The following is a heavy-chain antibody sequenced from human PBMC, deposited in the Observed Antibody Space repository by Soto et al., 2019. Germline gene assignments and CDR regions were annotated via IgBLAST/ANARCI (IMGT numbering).Heavy chain of an antibody. J-gene: IGHJ4*02. CDR1: GFTFSTYS. D-gene: IGHD2-8*02. CDR3: ARSGYFDY. Sequence: GGSLRLSCAASGFTFSTYSMNWVRQAPGKGLEWVSYISSTGNTIYYPDSVKGRFTISRDTAKKSLYLQLNSLRAEDTAVYYCARSGYFDYWGQGTLVTVSS. V-gene: IGHV3-48*01. CDR2: ISSTGNTI.